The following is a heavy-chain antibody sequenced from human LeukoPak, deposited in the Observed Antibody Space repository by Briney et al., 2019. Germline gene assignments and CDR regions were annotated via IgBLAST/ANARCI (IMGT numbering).Heavy chain of an antibody. J-gene: IGHJ4*02. CDR2: IAWDDDK. Sequence: SGPALVKPTQTLTPTCTFSGFSLSTSGMCVSWIRQPPVKALEWLARIAWDDDKYYSTSLKTRLTISKDTSKNQVVLTMTNMDPVDTATYYCARTSTMVVTPYYFDYWGQGTLVTVSS. CDR1: GFSLSTSGMC. CDR3: ARTSTMVVTPYYFDY. V-gene: IGHV2-70*11. D-gene: IGHD4-23*01.